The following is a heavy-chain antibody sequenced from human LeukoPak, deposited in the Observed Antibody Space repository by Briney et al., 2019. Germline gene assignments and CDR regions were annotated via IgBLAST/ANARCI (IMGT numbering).Heavy chain of an antibody. CDR2: ISSGSSTI. J-gene: IGHJ4*02. CDR3: ARDTDSRSYYLDY. D-gene: IGHD1-26*01. CDR1: GFTFSRYN. Sequence: PGGSLRLSCAASGFTFSRYNMNWVRQAPGKGLEWVSYISSGSSTIYYADSVRGRFTISRDNAKNSLYLQMNSLRAEDTAVYYCARDTDSRSYYLDYWGQGTLVTVSS. V-gene: IGHV3-48*04.